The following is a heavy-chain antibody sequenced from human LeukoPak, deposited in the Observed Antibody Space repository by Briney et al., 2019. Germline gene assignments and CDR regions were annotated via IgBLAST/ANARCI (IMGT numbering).Heavy chain of an antibody. V-gene: IGHV3-43*02. D-gene: IGHD3-10*01. J-gene: IGHJ6*03. CDR1: GFTFDDYA. Sequence: GGSLRLSCAASGFTFDDYAMHWVRQAPGKGLEWVSLISGDGVSTYYADSVKGRFTISRDNSKNSLYLQMNTLRTEDTALYYCAKDTTPYGRSYYYMDVWGKGTTVTVSS. CDR3: AKDTTPYGRSYYYMDV. CDR2: ISGDGVST.